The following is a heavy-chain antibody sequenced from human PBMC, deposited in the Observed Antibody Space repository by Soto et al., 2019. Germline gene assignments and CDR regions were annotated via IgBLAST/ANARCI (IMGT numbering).Heavy chain of an antibody. J-gene: IGHJ4*02. Sequence: QITLKESGPTLVKPTQTLTLTCTFSGFSLSTSGVGVGWIRQPPGKALEWLGIIYWDDDKRYSRSLQSRLTNTKDTSKDQVVLTTTYMDPVDTATDYCARNDYSSTGSLDHWGQGTLVTVSS. V-gene: IGHV2-5*02. D-gene: IGHD3-10*01. CDR2: IYWDDDK. CDR1: GFSLSTSGVG. CDR3: ARNDYSSTGSLDH.